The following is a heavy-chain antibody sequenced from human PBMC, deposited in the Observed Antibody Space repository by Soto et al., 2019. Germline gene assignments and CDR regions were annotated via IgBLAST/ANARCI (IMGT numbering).Heavy chain of an antibody. J-gene: IGHJ3*02. CDR1: GASISSRNYY. V-gene: IGHV4-39*01. CDR2: IYYSGNT. D-gene: IGHD6-19*01. CDR3: VRHDRTVAAVTRAFDI. Sequence: QVHLEESGPGLVKPSETLSLTCTVSGASISSRNYYWGWIRQPPGKGLEWIGSIYYSGNTNLNPSLKSRGSIPVDTSKNQFSLKLGSVSAADTAVYYCVRHDRTVAAVTRAFDIWGPGTRVTVSS.